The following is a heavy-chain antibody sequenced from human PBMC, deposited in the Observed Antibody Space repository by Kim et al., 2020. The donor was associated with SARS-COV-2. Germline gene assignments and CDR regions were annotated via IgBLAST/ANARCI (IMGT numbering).Heavy chain of an antibody. CDR2: IYPGDSDT. D-gene: IGHD6-19*01. CDR1: GYSFTSYW. J-gene: IGHJ4*02. V-gene: IGHV5-51*01. Sequence: GESLKISCKGSGYSFTSYWIGWVRQMPGKGLEWMGIIYPGDSDTRYSPSFQGQVTIPADKSISTAYLQWSSMKASDNAMYFCAGVGLSSGWYDPFVYWGQGTLVTVSS. CDR3: AGVGLSSGWYDPFVY.